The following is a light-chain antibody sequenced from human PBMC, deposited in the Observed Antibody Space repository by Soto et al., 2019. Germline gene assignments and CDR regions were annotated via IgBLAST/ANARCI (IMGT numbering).Light chain of an antibody. V-gene: IGKV3-20*01. Sequence: EIVLTQSPGTLSVSPGERVTLSCRASQSISSSYLAWYQQRPGQAPRLLIFGASYRATGIPDRFSGSGSGTDFTLTISKLEPEDFAVYYCQQYNSSPPEFTFGPGTKVDNK. CDR3: QQYNSSPPEFT. CDR1: QSISSSY. CDR2: GAS. J-gene: IGKJ3*01.